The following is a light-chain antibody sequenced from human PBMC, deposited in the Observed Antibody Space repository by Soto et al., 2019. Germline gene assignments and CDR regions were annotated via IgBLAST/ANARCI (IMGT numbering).Light chain of an antibody. V-gene: IGKV3-11*01. CDR2: DAS. CDR3: QQRSNWWT. CDR1: QSVSSY. Sequence: EIVLTQSPATLSLSPGERATLSCRASQSVSSYLAWYQQKPGQAPRLLIYDASNRATGIPARFSGSGPGTDFTLTISSLELEDFAVYYCQQRSNWWTFGQGTKVEIK. J-gene: IGKJ1*01.